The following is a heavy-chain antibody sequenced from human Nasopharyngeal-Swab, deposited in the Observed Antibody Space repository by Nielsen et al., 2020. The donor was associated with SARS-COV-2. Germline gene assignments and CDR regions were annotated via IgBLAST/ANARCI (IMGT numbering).Heavy chain of an antibody. Sequence: TLSLTCAVSGGSIRRGGYSWSWIRQPPGKGLEWIGYIYHSGSTYYNPSLKSRVTISVDRSKNQFSLKLSSVTAADTAVYYCARGRVLLWFGEFPYYFDYWGQGTLVTVSS. CDR3: ARGRVLLWFGEFPYYFDY. J-gene: IGHJ4*02. CDR2: IYHSGST. V-gene: IGHV4-30-2*01. CDR1: GGSIRRGGYS. D-gene: IGHD3-10*01.